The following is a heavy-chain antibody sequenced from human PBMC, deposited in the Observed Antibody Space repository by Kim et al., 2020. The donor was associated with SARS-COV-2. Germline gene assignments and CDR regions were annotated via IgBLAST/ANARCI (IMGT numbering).Heavy chain of an antibody. CDR1: GYTFTSYG. V-gene: IGHV1-18*01. Sequence: ASVKVSCKASGYTFTSYGISWVRQAPGQGLEWMGWISAYNGNTNYAQKLQGRVTMTTDTSTSTAYMELRSLRSDDTAVYYCASSGSFRSHYYYYYGMDVWGQGTTVTVSS. D-gene: IGHD3-10*01. J-gene: IGHJ6*02. CDR3: ASSGSFRSHYYYYYGMDV. CDR2: ISAYNGNT.